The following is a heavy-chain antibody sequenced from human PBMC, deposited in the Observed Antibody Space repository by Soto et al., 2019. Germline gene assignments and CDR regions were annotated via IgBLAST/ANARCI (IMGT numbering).Heavy chain of an antibody. J-gene: IGHJ5*02. V-gene: IGHV1-18*01. CDR3: ARDRRSWFDP. CDR1: GYTFTSYD. D-gene: IGHD4-17*01. CDR2: ISAYNGNT. Sequence: GASVKVSCKTSGYTFTSYDMNWVRQAPGQGLEWMGWISAYNGNTNYAQKLQGRVTMTTDTSTSTAYMELRSLRSDDTAVYYCARDRRSWFDPWGQGTLVTVSS.